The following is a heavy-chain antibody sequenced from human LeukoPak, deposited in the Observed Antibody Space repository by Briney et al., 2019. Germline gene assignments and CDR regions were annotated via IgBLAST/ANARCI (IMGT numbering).Heavy chain of an antibody. CDR1: GGSTSSGGYY. Sequence: TLSLTCTVSGGSTSSGGYYWSWIRQHPGKGLEWIGYIYYSGSTYYNPSLKSRVTISVDTSKNQFSLKLSSVTAADTAVYYCARGKIWSPVYLSHWGQGTLVTVSS. D-gene: IGHD3-10*01. J-gene: IGHJ4*02. CDR3: ARGKIWSPVYLSH. V-gene: IGHV4-31*03. CDR2: IYYSGST.